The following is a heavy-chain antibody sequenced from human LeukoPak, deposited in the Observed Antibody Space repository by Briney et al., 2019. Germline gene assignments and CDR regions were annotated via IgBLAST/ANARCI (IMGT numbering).Heavy chain of an antibody. CDR2: IYHSGST. CDR1: GGSISSGGYS. V-gene: IGHV4-30-2*01. D-gene: IGHD6-13*01. CDR3: AREPGYSSSSYYMDV. J-gene: IGHJ6*03. Sequence: PSQTLSLTCAVSGGSISSGGYSWSWIRQPPGKDLERIGYIYHSGSTYYNPSLKSRVTISVDTSKNQFSLKLSSVTAADTAVYYCAREPGYSSSSYYMDVWGKGTTVTVSS.